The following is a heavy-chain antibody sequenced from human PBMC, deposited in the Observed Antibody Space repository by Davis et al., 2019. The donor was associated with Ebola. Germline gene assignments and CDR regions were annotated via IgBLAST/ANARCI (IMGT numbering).Heavy chain of an antibody. CDR3: ARDLRYDSSGYDYYIYMTS. CDR2: IYYSGSN. Sequence: PSETLSLTCTVSGGSISRGGSYWTWIRQHPGKGLEWIGYIYYSGSNYYKPSPKSRVTISLDTSKNQFSLNLYSVTAADTAVYYCARDLRYDSSGYDYYIYMTSGAKGRRSPSP. J-gene: IGHJ6*03. V-gene: IGHV4-31*03. CDR1: GGSISRGGSY. D-gene: IGHD3-22*01.